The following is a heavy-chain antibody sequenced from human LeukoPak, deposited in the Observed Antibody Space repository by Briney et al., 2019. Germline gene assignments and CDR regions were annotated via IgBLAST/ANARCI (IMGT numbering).Heavy chain of an antibody. V-gene: IGHV3-15*01. CDR1: GFTFRGFD. Sequence: PGGSLTLSCEASGFTFRGFDMNWVRQAPGKGLEWVGRIKSKTDGGTTDYAAPVKGRFTISKDDSKNTLYLQMNSLKTEDTAVYYCTTVPYYYDNSGYYHGVFDYWGQGTLVTVSS. CDR3: TTVPYYYDNSGYYHGVFDY. J-gene: IGHJ4*02. CDR2: IKSKTDGGTT. D-gene: IGHD3-22*01.